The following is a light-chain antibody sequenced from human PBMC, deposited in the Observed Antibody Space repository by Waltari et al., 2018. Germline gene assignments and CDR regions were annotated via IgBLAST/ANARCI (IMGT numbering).Light chain of an antibody. J-gene: IGLJ2*01. CDR3: CSYAGSYILV. CDR2: DVN. V-gene: IGLV2-11*02. CDR1: SSAVGGYNY. Sequence: QSALTQPRSVSGSPGQSVTISCTGTSSAVGGYNYVSWYHQRPGKSPKLMIYDVNKRPSGVPDRFSGSKSGNTASLTISGLQAEDEADFYCCSYAGSYILVFGGGTKLTVL.